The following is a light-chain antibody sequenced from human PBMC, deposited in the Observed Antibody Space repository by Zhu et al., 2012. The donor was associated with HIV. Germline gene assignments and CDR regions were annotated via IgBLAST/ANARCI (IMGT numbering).Light chain of an antibody. Sequence: IVLTQSPGTLSLSPGDRATLSCRASQSVSSSYLTWYQQKPGQAPRLLIYGASTRATGIPDRFSGSASGTDFTLTISRLEPEDFAVYYCQHHWTFGQGTKVEIK. CDR1: QSVSSSY. CDR3: QHHWT. J-gene: IGKJ1*01. V-gene: IGKV3-20*01. CDR2: GAS.